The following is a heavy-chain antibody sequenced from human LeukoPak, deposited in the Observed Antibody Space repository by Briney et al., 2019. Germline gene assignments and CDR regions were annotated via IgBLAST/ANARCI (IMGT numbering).Heavy chain of an antibody. J-gene: IGHJ6*02. Sequence: GASVKVSFKASGGTFSSYAISWVRQAPGQGLEWMGGIIPIFGTANYAQKFQGRVTITADESTSTAYMELSSLRSEDTAVYYCASADIVVVVAATNYYYYGMDVWGQGTTVTVSS. V-gene: IGHV1-69*13. CDR3: ASADIVVVVAATNYYYYGMDV. D-gene: IGHD2-15*01. CDR1: GGTFSSYA. CDR2: IIPIFGTA.